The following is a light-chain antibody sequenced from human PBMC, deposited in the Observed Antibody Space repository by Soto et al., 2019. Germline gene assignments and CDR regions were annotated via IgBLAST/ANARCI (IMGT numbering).Light chain of an antibody. CDR3: RQSATSPRT. V-gene: IGKV3-20*01. CDR1: QTVGNNY. Sequence: EIVLTQSPGPLSLSPGERATLSCRASQTVGNNYLDWYQQKPGQAPRLLIYGASSRATVIPDRFSGSGSGTDFTLTISRLEPEDFAVYYCRQSATSPRTFGQGTKVEIK. CDR2: GAS. J-gene: IGKJ1*01.